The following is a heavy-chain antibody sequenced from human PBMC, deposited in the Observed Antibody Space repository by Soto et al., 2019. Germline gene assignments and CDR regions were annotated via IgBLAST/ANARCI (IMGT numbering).Heavy chain of an antibody. CDR3: VVDTSGLLDY. J-gene: IGHJ4*02. Sequence: GGSLRLSYAASGFTFSSNGMHWVRQAPGKGLEWVAVIWYDGNKKYYGDSVRGRFTISRDNSKNTLYLEMNSLRAEDTAVYYCVVDTSGLLDYWGQGTQVTVSS. CDR1: GFTFSSNG. V-gene: IGHV3-33*03. D-gene: IGHD3-22*01. CDR2: IWYDGNKK.